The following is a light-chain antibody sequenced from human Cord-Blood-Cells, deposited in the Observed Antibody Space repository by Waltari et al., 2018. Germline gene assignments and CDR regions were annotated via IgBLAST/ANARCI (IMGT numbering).Light chain of an antibody. CDR2: RHN. CDR1: SPTIGSNY. J-gene: IGLJ3*02. V-gene: IGLV1-47*01. Sequence: QSVLTQPPSASGTPGQRVTITCSGSSPTIGSNYESWYQQLPGTAPKLPIDRHNQRPSGVPDRFSGSKSGTSASLAISGLRSEDEADYYCAAWDDSLSGWVFGGGTKLTVL. CDR3: AAWDDSLSGWV.